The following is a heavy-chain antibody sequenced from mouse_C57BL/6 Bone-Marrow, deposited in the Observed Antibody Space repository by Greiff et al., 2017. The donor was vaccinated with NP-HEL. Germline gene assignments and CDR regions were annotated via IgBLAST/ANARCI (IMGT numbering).Heavy chain of an antibody. CDR1: GYTFTSYG. D-gene: IGHD1-1*01. CDR3: ARLNYYGSSYSYWYFDV. V-gene: IGHV1-81*01. CDR2: IYPRSGNT. Sequence: VKLQQSGAELARPGASVKLSCKASGYTFTSYGISWVKQRTGQGLEWIGEIYPRSGNTYYNEKFKGKATLTADKSSSTAYMELRSLTSEDSAVYFCARLNYYGSSYSYWYFDVWGTGTTVTVSS. J-gene: IGHJ1*03.